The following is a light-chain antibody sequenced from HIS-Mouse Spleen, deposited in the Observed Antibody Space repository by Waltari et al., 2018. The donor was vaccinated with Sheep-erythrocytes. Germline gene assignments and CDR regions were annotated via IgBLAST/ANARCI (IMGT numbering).Light chain of an antibody. Sequence: QSALTQPASVSGSPGQSITIPCTGTSCDVGSYXLVSWYQQHQGKAPKLMIYEGSKRPSGVSNRFSGSKSGNTASLTISGLQAEDEADYYCCSYAGSSTYVVFGGGTKLTVL. CDR1: SCDVGSYXL. CDR3: CSYAGSSTYVV. CDR2: EGS. V-gene: IGLV2-23*01. J-gene: IGLJ2*01.